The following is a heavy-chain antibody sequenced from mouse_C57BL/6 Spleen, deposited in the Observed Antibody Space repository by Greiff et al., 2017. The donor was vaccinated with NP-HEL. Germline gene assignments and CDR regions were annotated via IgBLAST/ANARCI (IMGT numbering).Heavy chain of an antibody. CDR3: TRGHHGYYFDY. D-gene: IGHD2-2*01. Sequence: QVHVKQSGAELVRPGASVTLSCKASGYTFTDYEMHWVKQTPVHGLEWIGAIDPETGGTAYNQKFKGKAILTADKSSSTAYMELRSLTSEDSAVYYCTRGHHGYYFDYWGQGTTLTVSS. CDR2: IDPETGGT. V-gene: IGHV1-15*01. CDR1: GYTFTDYE. J-gene: IGHJ2*01.